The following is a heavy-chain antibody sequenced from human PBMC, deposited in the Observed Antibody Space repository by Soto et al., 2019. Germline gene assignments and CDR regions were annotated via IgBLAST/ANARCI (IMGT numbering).Heavy chain of an antibody. J-gene: IGHJ6*02. V-gene: IGHV1-46*01. D-gene: IGHD2-15*01. CDR2: INPSGGST. CDR1: VYTFTSYY. Sequence: GASVKVSCKASVYTFTSYYMHWVRQAPGQGLEWMGIINPSGGSTSYAQKFQGRVTMTRDTSTSTVYMELSSLRSEDTAVYYCARTVCSGGSCYSGVWNYYYGMDVWGQGTTVTVSS. CDR3: ARTVCSGGSCYSGVWNYYYGMDV.